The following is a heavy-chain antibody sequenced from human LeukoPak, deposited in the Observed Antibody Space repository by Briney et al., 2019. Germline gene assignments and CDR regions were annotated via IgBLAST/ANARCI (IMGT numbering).Heavy chain of an antibody. J-gene: IGHJ4*02. CDR2: IYYSGST. CDR3: ARAGYSSSWGY. CDR1: GGSISSYY. V-gene: IGHV4-59*01. Sequence: SETLSLTCTVSGGSISSYYWSWIRQPPGKGLEWIGYIYYSGSTNYNPSPKSRVTISVDTSKNQFSLKLSSVTAADTAVYCCARAGYSSSWGYWGQGTLVTVSS. D-gene: IGHD6-13*01.